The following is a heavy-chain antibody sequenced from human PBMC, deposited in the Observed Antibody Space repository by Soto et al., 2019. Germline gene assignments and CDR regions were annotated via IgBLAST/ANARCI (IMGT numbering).Heavy chain of an antibody. CDR1: CGSISSYY. D-gene: IGHD4-17*01. V-gene: IGHV4-59*01. CDR2: IYYSGRT. Sequence: PSETLYLTCTVSCGSISSYYWSWIRQPPWKGLEWIGYIYYSGRTNYNPSLKSRVTISVDTSKNRFSLKLSSVRAADTAVYYCARGRHGDYAWGLYYHYYGMVVWGQGTTVTVSS. CDR3: ARGRHGDYAWGLYYHYYGMVV. J-gene: IGHJ6*02.